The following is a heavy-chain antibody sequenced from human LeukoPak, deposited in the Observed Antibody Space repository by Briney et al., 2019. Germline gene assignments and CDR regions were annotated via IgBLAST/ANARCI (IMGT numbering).Heavy chain of an antibody. J-gene: IGHJ4*02. D-gene: IGHD2-21*01. Sequence: PGGSLRLSCVSSGFNFSDSRMNWVRQAPGKGLQWVANVNRDGTEKHFLDSVEGRFTISRDNAKKSLYLQMSSLRPQDTAVYFCVRGDWYFESWGQGTLVTVSS. V-gene: IGHV3-7*04. CDR3: VRGDWYFES. CDR2: VNRDGTEK. CDR1: GFNFSDSR.